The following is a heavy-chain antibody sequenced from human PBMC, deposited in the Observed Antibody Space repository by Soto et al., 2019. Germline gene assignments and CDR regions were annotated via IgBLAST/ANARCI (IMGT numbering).Heavy chain of an antibody. V-gene: IGHV1-69*06. J-gene: IGHJ4*02. CDR1: GGTFSSYA. D-gene: IGHD6-6*01. CDR2: IIPIFGTA. CDR3: ARGGRVAARPQDQLWVDY. Sequence: QVQLVQSGAEVKKPGSSVKVSCKASGGTFSSYAISWVRQAPGQGLEWMGGIIPIFGTANYAQKFQGRVTITADKSTITAYMELSSLRSEDTAVYYCARGGRVAARPQDQLWVDYWGQGTLVTVSS.